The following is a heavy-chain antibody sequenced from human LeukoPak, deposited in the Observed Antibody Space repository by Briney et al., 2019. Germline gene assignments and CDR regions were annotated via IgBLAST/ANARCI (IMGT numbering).Heavy chain of an antibody. V-gene: IGHV1-69*06. D-gene: IGHD3-16*02. J-gene: IGHJ3*02. CDR3: ARDKSPMITFGGVIVPDAFDI. CDR2: IIPIFGTA. CDR1: GGTFNSYA. Sequence: SVKVSCKASGGTFNSYAISWVRQAPGQGLEWMGGIIPIFGTANYAQKFQGRVTITADKSTSTAYMELSSLRSEDTAVYYCARDKSPMITFGGVIVPDAFDIWGQGTMVTVSS.